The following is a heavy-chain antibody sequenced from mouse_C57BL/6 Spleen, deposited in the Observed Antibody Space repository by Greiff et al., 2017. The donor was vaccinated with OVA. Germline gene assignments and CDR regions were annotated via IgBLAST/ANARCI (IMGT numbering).Heavy chain of an antibody. D-gene: IGHD2-5*01. Sequence: QVQLQQSGPGLVAPSQSLSITCTVSGFSLTSYAISWVRQPPGKGLEWLGVIWTGGGTNYNSALKSRQSISKDNSKSQVFLKMNRLQTDDTARYYCAIYSNYEAMDYWGQGTSVTVSS. CDR3: AIYSNYEAMDY. CDR1: GFSLTSYA. J-gene: IGHJ4*01. CDR2: IWTGGGT. V-gene: IGHV2-9-1*01.